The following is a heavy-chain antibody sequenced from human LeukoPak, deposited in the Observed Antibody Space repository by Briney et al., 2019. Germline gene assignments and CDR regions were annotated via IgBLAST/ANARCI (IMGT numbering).Heavy chain of an antibody. J-gene: IGHJ1*01. D-gene: IGHD3-10*01. Sequence: GTSLHISCKCSGYIFTTYWIGWVRQLPGKGLELMGIIYPGDSDTRYRPSFQGQVTISADKSISTAYLQWSSLKASDTAMYYCARGYGGGNYYLNGWGQGTLVTVSS. V-gene: IGHV5-51*01. CDR3: ARGYGGGNYYLNG. CDR1: GYIFTTYW. CDR2: IYPGDSDT.